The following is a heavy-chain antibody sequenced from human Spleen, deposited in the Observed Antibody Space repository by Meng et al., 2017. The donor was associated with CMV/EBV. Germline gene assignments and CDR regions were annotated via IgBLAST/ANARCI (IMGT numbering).Heavy chain of an antibody. D-gene: IGHD2-2*01. Sequence: GSISSSNLWTWVRQVPGKGLEWIGESDHSGNTYYNPSLKSRVAISVDKSKNLFSLNLSSVTAADTAVYYCAIVRGGCSRTSCYPENWGQGTLVTVSS. V-gene: IGHV4-4*02. CDR1: GSISSSNL. CDR3: AIVRGGCSRTSCYPEN. CDR2: SDHSGNT. J-gene: IGHJ4*02.